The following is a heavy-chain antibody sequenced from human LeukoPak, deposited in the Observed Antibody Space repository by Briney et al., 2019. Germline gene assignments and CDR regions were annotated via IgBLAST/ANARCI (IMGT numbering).Heavy chain of an antibody. V-gene: IGHV1-69*04. CDR1: GGTFSSYA. CDR2: IIPILGIA. Sequence: RASVKVSCKASGGTFSSYAISWVRQAPGQGLEWMGRIIPILGIANYAQKFQGRVTITADKSTSTAYMELSSLRSEDTAVYYCASSGGYSITMVRGELGHLTGWGQGTLVTVSS. CDR3: ASSGGYSITMVRGELGHLTG. J-gene: IGHJ4*02. D-gene: IGHD3-10*01.